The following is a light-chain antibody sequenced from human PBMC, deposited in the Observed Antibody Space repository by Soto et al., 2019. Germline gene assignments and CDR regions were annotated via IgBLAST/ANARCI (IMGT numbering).Light chain of an antibody. CDR3: MQALQTPYT. V-gene: IGKV2-28*01. CDR2: LGS. Sequence: DTVLTQSPPSLPVTPGESASISCRSSQSLLHSNGYNYLDWYLQKPGQSPQLLIYLGSTRASGVPDRFSGSGSGTDFTLKISSVEAEDVGIYHCMQALQTPYTFGQGTKLEIK. J-gene: IGKJ2*01. CDR1: QSLLHSNGYNY.